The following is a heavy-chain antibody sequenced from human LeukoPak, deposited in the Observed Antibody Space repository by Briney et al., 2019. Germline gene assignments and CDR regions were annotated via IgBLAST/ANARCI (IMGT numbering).Heavy chain of an antibody. J-gene: IGHJ2*01. V-gene: IGHV4-59*01. CDR3: ASGHGNWYFDL. D-gene: IGHD1-26*01. Sequence: SETLSLTCTVSGGSISSYYWSWIRQPPGKGLEWIGYIYYSGSTNYNPSLKSRVTISVDTSKNQFSLKLSSVTAADTAVYYCASGHGNWYFDLWGRGTLVTVSS. CDR1: GGSISSYY. CDR2: IYYSGST.